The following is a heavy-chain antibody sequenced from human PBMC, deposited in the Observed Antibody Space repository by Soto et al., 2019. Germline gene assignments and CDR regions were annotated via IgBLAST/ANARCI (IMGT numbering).Heavy chain of an antibody. CDR2: INHSGST. D-gene: IGHD3-10*01. Sequence: QVQLQQWGAGLLKPSETLSLTCAVYGGSFSGYYWSWIRQPPGKELEWIGEINHSGSTNYNPSLKSRVTISVDTSKNQFSLKLSSVTAADTAVYYCARGRYGSGSYSQRPRFDYWGQGTLVTVSS. CDR1: GGSFSGYY. J-gene: IGHJ4*02. V-gene: IGHV4-34*01. CDR3: ARGRYGSGSYSQRPRFDY.